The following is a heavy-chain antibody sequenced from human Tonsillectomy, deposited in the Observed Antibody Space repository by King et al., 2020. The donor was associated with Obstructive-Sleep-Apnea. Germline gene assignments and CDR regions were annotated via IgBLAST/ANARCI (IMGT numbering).Heavy chain of an antibody. D-gene: IGHD6-19*01. J-gene: IGHJ5*02. CDR1: GFTFDDFS. CDR3: VKDMRRSSGWSGWLET. Sequence: VQLVESGGGLVQPGRSLRLSCATFGFTFDDFSMHWVRQAPGKGLEWVSGINWNSGKIGYADSVKGRFTISRDNVKNCLFLQMKSLRPEDTAQYFCVKDMRRSSGWSGWLETWGQGTLVTVSS. CDR2: INWNSGKI. V-gene: IGHV3-9*01.